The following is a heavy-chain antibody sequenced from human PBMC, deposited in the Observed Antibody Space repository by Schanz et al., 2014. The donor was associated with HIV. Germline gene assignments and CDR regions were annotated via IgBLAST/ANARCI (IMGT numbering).Heavy chain of an antibody. CDR2: IYYSGST. V-gene: IGHV4-31*03. J-gene: IGHJ5*02. Sequence: QVPLQESGPGLVKPSQTLSLTCIVSGDSIRSGGYYWSWIRQHPGKGLEWIGHIYYSGSTYYKPSLKSRLNIYIDASKNQLSLKLSSVTAEDTAVYYCARADFGHDLGFDPWGEGVLVTVTS. D-gene: IGHD4-17*01. CDR1: GDSIRSGGYY. CDR3: ARADFGHDLGFDP.